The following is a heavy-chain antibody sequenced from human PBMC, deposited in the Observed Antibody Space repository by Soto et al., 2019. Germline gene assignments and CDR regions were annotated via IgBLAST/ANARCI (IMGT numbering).Heavy chain of an antibody. J-gene: IGHJ4*02. CDR3: AGGGGEYSSGWGY. CDR1: GFTFSSYG. Sequence: QVQLVESGGGVVQPGRSLRLSCAASGFTFSSYGMHWVRQAPGKGLEWVAVISYDGSNKYYADSVKGRFTISRDNSKNTLYLQMNSLRAGDTAVYYCAGGGGEYSSGWGYWGQGTLVTVSS. V-gene: IGHV3-30*03. D-gene: IGHD6-19*01. CDR2: ISYDGSNK.